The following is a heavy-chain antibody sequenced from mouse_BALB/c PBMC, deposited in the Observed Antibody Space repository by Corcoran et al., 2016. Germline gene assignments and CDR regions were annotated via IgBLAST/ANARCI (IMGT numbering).Heavy chain of an antibody. V-gene: IGHV1-26*01. CDR2: INPYNGAT. CDR3: ARDWDFYYFDY. J-gene: IGHJ2*01. Sequence: EVQLQQSGPELVKPGASVKISCKASGYSFTGYYMHWVKQSHVKSLEWIGRINPYNGATSYNQNFKDKASLTVDKSSSTAYMELHSLTSEDPAVYYCARDWDFYYFDYWGQGTTLTVSS. CDR1: GYSFTGYY. D-gene: IGHD4-1*01.